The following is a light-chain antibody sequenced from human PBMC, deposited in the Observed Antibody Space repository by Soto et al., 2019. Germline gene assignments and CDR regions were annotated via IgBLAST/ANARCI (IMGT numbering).Light chain of an antibody. CDR2: DAS. V-gene: IGKV1-5*01. CDR3: QQYNSYSPAT. J-gene: IGKJ1*01. Sequence: DIQMTQSPSMLSASVGDRLTIACRASQSIRRWLAWYQQKPGKAPKLLIFDASTLESGVPSRFSGRGSETEFTLTISSLQPDDFATYYCQQYNSYSPATFGQGTKVEI. CDR1: QSIRRW.